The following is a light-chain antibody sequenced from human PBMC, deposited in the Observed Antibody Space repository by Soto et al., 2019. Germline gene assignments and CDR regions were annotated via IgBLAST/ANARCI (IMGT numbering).Light chain of an antibody. Sequence: DRVTITCRASQSISSYLNWYQQKPGKAPKLLIYAASSLQSGVPSRFSGSGSGTDFTLTISSLQPEDFATYYCQQSYTFGQGTKVDIK. CDR1: QSISSY. V-gene: IGKV1-39*01. CDR3: QQSYT. CDR2: AAS. J-gene: IGKJ1*01.